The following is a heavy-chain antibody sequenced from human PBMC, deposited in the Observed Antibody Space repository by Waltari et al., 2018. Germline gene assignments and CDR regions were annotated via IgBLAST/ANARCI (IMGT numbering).Heavy chain of an antibody. Sequence: EVHLVESGGGLVKPGGSLRLSCAASGFTFNKAWMSWVRQAPGKVLGLVGRIRSQNDGGTTDYAAPVRGRFTISRDDSKQTLYLQMTSLKTDDTAVYYCTSDLDRDPLAKYFVGYWGQGALVTVSS. CDR3: TSDLDRDPLAKYFVGY. V-gene: IGHV3-15*01. D-gene: IGHD3-9*01. CDR2: IRSQNDGGTT. J-gene: IGHJ4*02. CDR1: GFTFNKAW.